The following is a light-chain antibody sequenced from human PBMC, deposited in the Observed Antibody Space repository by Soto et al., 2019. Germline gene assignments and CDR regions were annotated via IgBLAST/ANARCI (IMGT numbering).Light chain of an antibody. CDR3: QQYGSSPRT. CDR2: GAS. J-gene: IGKJ1*01. V-gene: IGKV3-20*01. Sequence: EIVLTQSPGTLSLSPGERATLSCRASQSVGSSYLAWYQQKPGQAPRLLIYGASSRATGIPDRFSGSGSGTDFTLTISRLGPEDFAVYYCQQYGSSPRTFGQGTKVDIK. CDR1: QSVGSSY.